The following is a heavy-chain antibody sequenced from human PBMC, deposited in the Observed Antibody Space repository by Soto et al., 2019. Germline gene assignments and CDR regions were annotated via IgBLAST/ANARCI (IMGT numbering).Heavy chain of an antibody. Sequence: SETLSLTCTASGGSISSYYRRWIRQPAGKGLEWIGRIYTSGITTYNPTLKSRVTMSADTSKNQFSLKLSSVTAADTAVYYCARGRTGGWADYWGQGTLVTVSS. CDR2: IYTSGIT. CDR3: ARGRTGGWADY. V-gene: IGHV4-4*07. J-gene: IGHJ4*02. D-gene: IGHD6-19*01. CDR1: GGSISSYY.